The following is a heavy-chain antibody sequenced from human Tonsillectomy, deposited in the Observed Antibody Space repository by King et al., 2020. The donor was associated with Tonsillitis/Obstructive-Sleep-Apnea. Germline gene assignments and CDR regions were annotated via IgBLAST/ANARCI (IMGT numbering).Heavy chain of an antibody. J-gene: IGHJ4*02. CDR2: IKSKTDGGTT. Sequence: VQLVESGGGLVKPGGSLRLSCAASGFTFSNAWMSWVRQAPGKGLEGVGLIKSKTDGGTTDYAAPVKGRFTIARDDSKNTLYLQMNSLKTEDTAVYYCTTAETDYWGQGTLVTVSS. V-gene: IGHV3-15*01. CDR1: GFTFSNAW. CDR3: TTAETDY.